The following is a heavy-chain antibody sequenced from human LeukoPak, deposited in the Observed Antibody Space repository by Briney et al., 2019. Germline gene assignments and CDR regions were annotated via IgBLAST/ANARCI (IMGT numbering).Heavy chain of an antibody. J-gene: IGHJ4*02. Sequence: PSETLSLTCTVSGGSISSYYWSWIRQPPGKGLEWIGYIYYSGSTNYNPSLKSRVTISVDTSKNQFSLKLSSVTAADTAVYYCARGGSGYDFWSGYCIDYWGQGTLVTVSS. D-gene: IGHD3-3*01. CDR3: ARGGSGYDFWSGYCIDY. CDR2: IYYSGST. V-gene: IGHV4-59*01. CDR1: GGSISSYY.